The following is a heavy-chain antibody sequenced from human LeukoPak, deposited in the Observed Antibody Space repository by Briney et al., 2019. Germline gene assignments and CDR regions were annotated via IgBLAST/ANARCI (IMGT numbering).Heavy chain of an antibody. D-gene: IGHD3-10*01. CDR3: ARGRGLAYYYYYMDV. CDR2: IDFSGSTI. J-gene: IGHJ6*03. Sequence: PGRSLRLSCAASGFTFSSYSMNWVRQAPGKGLEWVSYIDFSGSTITYADSVKGRFTISRDNAKNSLYLQMNSLRAEDTAVYYCARGRGLAYYYYYMDVWGSGTTVTISS. CDR1: GFTFSSYS. V-gene: IGHV3-48*04.